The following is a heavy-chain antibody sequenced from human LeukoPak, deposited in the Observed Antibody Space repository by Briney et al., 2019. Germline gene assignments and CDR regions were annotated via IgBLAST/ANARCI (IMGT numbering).Heavy chain of an antibody. J-gene: IGHJ4*02. CDR1: GGTFSSYT. Sequence: GSSVKVSCKAPGGTFSSYTISWVRQAPGQGLEWMGRIIPILGIANYAQKFQGRVTITADKSTSTAYMELSSLRSEDTAVYYCARDGGRAGIDYWGQGTLVTVSS. CDR3: ARDGGRAGIDY. D-gene: IGHD2-15*01. CDR2: IIPILGIA. V-gene: IGHV1-69*04.